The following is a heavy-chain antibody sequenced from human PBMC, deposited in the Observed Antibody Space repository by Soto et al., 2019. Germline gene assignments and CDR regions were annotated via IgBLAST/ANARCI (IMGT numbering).Heavy chain of an antibody. Sequence: EVQLVESGGGLVQPGWALRLSCAASGFTFSSYWMSWVRQAPGRGLEWMANIKYDGSEKYYVDSVKGRLTISRDNAKNSLYMQMNSLRAEDTAVYYCAISPHKDRRPEYWGQGPLVNVSS. CDR3: AISPHKDRRPEY. CDR2: IKYDGSEK. CDR1: GFTFSSYW. D-gene: IGHD3-16*02. J-gene: IGHJ4*02. V-gene: IGHV3-7*03.